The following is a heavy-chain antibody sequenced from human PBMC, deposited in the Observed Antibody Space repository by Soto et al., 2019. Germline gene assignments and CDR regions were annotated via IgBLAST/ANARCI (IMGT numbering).Heavy chain of an antibody. CDR2: IYYSGST. CDR3: ARRVTMVRGVIISRDYYYYYMDV. CDR1: GGSISSYY. D-gene: IGHD3-10*01. Sequence: QVQLQESGPGLVKPSETLSLTCTVSGGSISSYYWSWIRQPPGKGLEWIGYIYYSGSTNYNPSLKGRVTIAVNTSKNQFSLKLSSVTAADTAVYYCARRVTMVRGVIISRDYYYYYMDVWGKGTTVTVSS. J-gene: IGHJ6*03. V-gene: IGHV4-59*08.